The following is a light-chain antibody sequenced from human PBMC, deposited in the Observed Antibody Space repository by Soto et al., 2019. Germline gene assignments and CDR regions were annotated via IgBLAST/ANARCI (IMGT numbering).Light chain of an antibody. CDR1: SSDVGGYNY. V-gene: IGLV2-14*01. Sequence: QSALTQPASVSGSPGQSITISCTGTSSDVGGYNYVSWYQQHPGKVPKLMIYEVSNRPSGVSNRFSGSKSGYTASLTISGLQAEDEADYYCSSYTTSSTQVFGGGTKVTVL. J-gene: IGLJ3*02. CDR3: SSYTTSSTQV. CDR2: EVS.